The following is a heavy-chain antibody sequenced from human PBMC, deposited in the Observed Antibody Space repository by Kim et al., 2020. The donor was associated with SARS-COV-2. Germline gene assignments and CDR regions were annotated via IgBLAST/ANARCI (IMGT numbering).Heavy chain of an antibody. CDR2: INHSGST. V-gene: IGHV4-34*01. CDR1: GGSFSGYY. CDR3: ARGPTYSSGYYSYFDY. D-gene: IGHD3-22*01. Sequence: SETLSLTCAVYGGSFSGYYWSWIRQPPGKGLEWIGEINHSGSTNYNPSLKSRVTISVDTSKNQFSLKLSSVTAADTAVYYCARGPTYSSGYYSYFDYWGQGTLVTVSS. J-gene: IGHJ4*02.